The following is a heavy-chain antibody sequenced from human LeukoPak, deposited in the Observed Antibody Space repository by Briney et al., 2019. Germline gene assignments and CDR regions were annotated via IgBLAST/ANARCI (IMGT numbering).Heavy chain of an antibody. CDR3: ARGKRITMVRGVITPFDY. CDR2: INAGNGNT. CDR1: GYTFTSYA. D-gene: IGHD3-10*01. V-gene: IGHV1-3*01. J-gene: IGHJ4*02. Sequence: ASVKVSCKASGYTFTSYAMRWVRQAPGQRRERMGWINAGNGNTKYSQKFQGRVTITRDTSASTAYMELSSLRSEDTAVYYCARGKRITMVRGVITPFDYWGQGTLVTVSS.